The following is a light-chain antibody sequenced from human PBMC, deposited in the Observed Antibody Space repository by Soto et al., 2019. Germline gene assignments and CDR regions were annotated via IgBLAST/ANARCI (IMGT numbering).Light chain of an antibody. CDR1: QSVSSSY. J-gene: IGKJ5*01. Sequence: EIVVTQSPGTLSLSPGERATLSCRASQSVSSSYLDWYQQKPGQAPRLLIYGASSRATGIPDRFSGSGSGTDFTLTISRLEPEDFAVYYCQQYGSSPPITFGQGTRLEIK. V-gene: IGKV3-20*01. CDR3: QQYGSSPPIT. CDR2: GAS.